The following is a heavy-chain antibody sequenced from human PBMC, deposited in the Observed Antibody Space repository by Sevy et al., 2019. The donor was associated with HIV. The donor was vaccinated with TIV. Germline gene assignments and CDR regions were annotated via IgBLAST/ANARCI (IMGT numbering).Heavy chain of an antibody. CDR1: GGTFSSYA. CDR3: ARGWDDSSGYPFDY. J-gene: IGHJ4*02. CDR2: IIPIFGTA. V-gene: IGHV1-69*13. Sequence: ATVKVSCKASGGTFSSYAISWVRQAPGQGLEWMGGIIPIFGTANYAQKFQGRVTITADESTSTAYMELSSLRSEDTAVYYCARGWDDSSGYPFDYWGQGTLVTVSS. D-gene: IGHD3-22*01.